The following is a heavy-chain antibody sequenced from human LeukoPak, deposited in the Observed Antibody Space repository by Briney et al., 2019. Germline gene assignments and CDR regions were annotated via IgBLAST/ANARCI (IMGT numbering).Heavy chain of an antibody. CDR2: IKQDGSEK. Sequence: GGSLRLSCAASGSTFSTYEMSWVRQAPGKGLEWVAYIKQDGSEKYYVDSVKGRFTISRDNAKNSLYLQVNSLRAEDTAVYYCARSGNNYYYYMDVWGKGTTVTVSS. V-gene: IGHV3-7*01. CDR1: GSTFSTYE. J-gene: IGHJ6*03. D-gene: IGHD2/OR15-2a*01. CDR3: ARSGNNYYYYMDV.